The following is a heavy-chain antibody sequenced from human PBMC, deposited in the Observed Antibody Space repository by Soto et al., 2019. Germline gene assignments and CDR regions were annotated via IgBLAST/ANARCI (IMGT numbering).Heavy chain of an antibody. V-gene: IGHV6-1*01. Sequence: SQTLSLTCAISGDSFSSNNAAWNWIRQSPSRGLEWLGRTYYRSRWYNDYAVSVKSRITVNPDTSKNQFSLQLTSVTPEDTAVYYCAGTTSHYWYYMDVWGKGTTVTVSS. CDR1: GDSFSSNNAA. D-gene: IGHD1-7*01. J-gene: IGHJ6*03. CDR2: TYYRSRWYN. CDR3: AGTTSHYWYYMDV.